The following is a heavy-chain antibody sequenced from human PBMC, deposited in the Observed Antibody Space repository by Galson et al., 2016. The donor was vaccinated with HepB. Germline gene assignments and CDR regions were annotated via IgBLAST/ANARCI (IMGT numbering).Heavy chain of an antibody. CDR2: IRKKANNYAT. J-gene: IGHJ3*02. D-gene: IGHD3-16*01. CDR3: GRGDAFDI. Sequence: SLRLSCAASGFTFSDSAMHWVRQPSGKGLEWVGRIRKKANNYATSYGASVKGRFTISRDDSKDTAYLQMNSLRAEDTAVYYCGRGDAFDIWGQGTVVTVSA. CDR1: GFTFSDSA. V-gene: IGHV3-73*01.